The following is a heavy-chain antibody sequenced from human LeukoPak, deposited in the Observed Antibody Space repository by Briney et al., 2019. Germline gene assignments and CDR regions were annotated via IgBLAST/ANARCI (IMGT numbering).Heavy chain of an antibody. V-gene: IGHV3-33*06. Sequence: PGGSLRLSCAASGFTFSSYGMHWVRQAPGKGLEWEAVIWYDGSNKYYADSLKGRFTISRDNSKNMLYLQMNILRVEDTAVYYCAKDRYPYSSSSVHWFDPWGQGTLVTVSS. D-gene: IGHD6-6*01. CDR3: AKDRYPYSSSSVHWFDP. CDR1: GFTFSSYG. J-gene: IGHJ5*02. CDR2: IWYDGSNK.